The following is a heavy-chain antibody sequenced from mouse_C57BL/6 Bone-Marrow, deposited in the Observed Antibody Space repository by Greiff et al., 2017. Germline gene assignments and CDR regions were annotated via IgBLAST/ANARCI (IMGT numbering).Heavy chain of an antibody. CDR2: INPNNGGT. V-gene: IGHV1-22*01. D-gene: IGHD1-1*01. J-gene: IGHJ3*01. Sequence: EVKLQQSGPELVKPGASVKMSCKASGYTFTDYNMHWVKQSHGKSLEWIGYINPNNGGTSYNQKFKGKATLTVNKSSSTAYMELRSLTSEDSAVYYCARSGYYGSSYEFAYWGQGTLVTVSA. CDR3: ARSGYYGSSYEFAY. CDR1: GYTFTDYN.